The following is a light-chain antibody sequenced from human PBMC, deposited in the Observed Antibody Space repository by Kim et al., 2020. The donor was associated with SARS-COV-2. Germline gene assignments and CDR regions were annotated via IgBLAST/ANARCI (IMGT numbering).Light chain of an antibody. V-gene: IGLV3-19*01. CDR3: NSRDSNDHLV. Sequence: AIRQTARITCHRDSLSSYYATCYQQKPRPHPILIISGKNSRPSGFPDRFSGSSSGNTASLTITGTRTGDEAHYCCNSRDSNDHLVFGGGTKLTVL. J-gene: IGLJ2*01. CDR1: SLSSYY. CDR2: GKN.